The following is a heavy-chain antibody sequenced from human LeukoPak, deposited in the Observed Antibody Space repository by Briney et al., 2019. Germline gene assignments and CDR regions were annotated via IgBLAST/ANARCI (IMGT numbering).Heavy chain of an antibody. CDR1: LFTFTIDL. J-gene: IGHJ4*02. Sequence: ASVNASCTVSLFTFTIDLMTSVGQAPGQGLEWMGVSNPSGVGTNYAQKFQGRVTMTRDTSPTTVYMELSSLRSEDTAVYYCAKGVSGGYFDYWGQGTMVTVSS. D-gene: IGHD2-8*02. CDR2: SNPSGVGT. V-gene: IGHV1-46*01. CDR3: AKGVSGGYFDY.